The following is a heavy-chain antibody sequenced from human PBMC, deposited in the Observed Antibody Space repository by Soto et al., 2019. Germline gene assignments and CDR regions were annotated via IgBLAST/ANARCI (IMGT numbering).Heavy chain of an antibody. CDR3: AKARLYSSSSCLLDY. V-gene: IGHV3-30*18. CDR1: GFTFSSYG. J-gene: IGHJ4*02. Sequence: QVQLVESGGGVVQPGRSLRLSCAASGFTFSSYGMHWVRQAPGKGLEWVAVISYDGSNKYYADSVKGRFTISRDNSKNTLYLQMNSLRAEDTAVYYCAKARLYSSSSCLLDYWGQGTLVTVSS. D-gene: IGHD6-6*01. CDR2: ISYDGSNK.